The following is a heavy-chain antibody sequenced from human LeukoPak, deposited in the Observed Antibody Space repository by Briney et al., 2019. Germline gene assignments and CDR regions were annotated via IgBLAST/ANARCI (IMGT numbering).Heavy chain of an antibody. CDR3: ARGKGYCSGGSCHNWLDP. V-gene: IGHV4-34*01. J-gene: IGHJ5*02. CDR1: GGSFSGYY. CDR2: IIHSGST. Sequence: PSETLSLTCAVYGGSFSGYYWSWIRQPPGKGLEWIGEIIHSGSTNYNPSLKSRVTISVDTSKNQFSLKLSSVTAADTAVYYCARGKGYCSGGSCHNWLDPWGQGTLVTVSS. D-gene: IGHD2-15*01.